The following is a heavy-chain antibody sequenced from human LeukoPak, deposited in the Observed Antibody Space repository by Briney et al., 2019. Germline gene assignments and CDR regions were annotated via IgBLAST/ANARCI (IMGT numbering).Heavy chain of an antibody. J-gene: IGHJ4*02. D-gene: IGHD5-18*01. V-gene: IGHV3-7*01. CDR1: GFTLCSFW. CDR2: IKKDGREK. CDR3: ARVVGYQYYSDF. Sequence: GGSLSLSCAVSGFTLCSFWMSWVRQAPGKGLEWVANIKKDGREKYYVDSRKGRFTISRDNAKNSLYLQMNSLRAKDTAVYYCARVVGYQYYSDFWGQGTLVTVSS.